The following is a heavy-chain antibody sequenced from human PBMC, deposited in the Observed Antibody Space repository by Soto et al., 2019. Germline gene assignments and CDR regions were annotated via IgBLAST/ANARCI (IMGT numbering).Heavy chain of an antibody. D-gene: IGHD7-27*01. J-gene: IGHJ4*02. CDR2: ISASSTTT. CDR1: GIAFSDYA. Sequence: EVPLLESGGGVVQPWGSLRLSCATSGIAFSDYAMSWVRQAPGKGLEWVSAISASSTTTYYADSVTGRFTISRDNSKNTAYVQMNLLRTAGTAMDSCVKEVGPNLPLTVSPAFDYWGPGKLITVSS. V-gene: IGHV3-23*01. CDR3: VKEVGPNLPLTVSPAFDY.